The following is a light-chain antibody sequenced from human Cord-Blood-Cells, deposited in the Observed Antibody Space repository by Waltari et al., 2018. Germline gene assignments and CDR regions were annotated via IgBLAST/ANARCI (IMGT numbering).Light chain of an antibody. Sequence: QSALTQPASVSGSPGQSIPISCTGTSSDVGGYNYVSWSQQHPGKAPKLMIYEVSNRPSGVSNRFSGSKSGNTASLTISGLQAEDEADYYCSSYTSSSIYVFGTGTKVTVL. V-gene: IGLV2-14*01. J-gene: IGLJ1*01. CDR1: SSDVGGYNY. CDR3: SSYTSSSIYV. CDR2: EVS.